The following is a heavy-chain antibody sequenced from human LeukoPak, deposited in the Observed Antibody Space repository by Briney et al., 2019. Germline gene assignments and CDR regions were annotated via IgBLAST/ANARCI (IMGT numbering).Heavy chain of an antibody. CDR3: ARDLRFLEWLSTDDI. Sequence: GGSLRLSCAASGFTFSSYWMSWVRQAPGKGLEWVANIKQDGSEKYYVDSVKGRFTISRDNAKNSLYLQMNSLRAEDTAVYYCARDLRFLEWLSTDDIWGQGTMVTVSS. CDR1: GFTFSSYW. J-gene: IGHJ3*02. CDR2: IKQDGSEK. V-gene: IGHV3-7*01. D-gene: IGHD3-3*01.